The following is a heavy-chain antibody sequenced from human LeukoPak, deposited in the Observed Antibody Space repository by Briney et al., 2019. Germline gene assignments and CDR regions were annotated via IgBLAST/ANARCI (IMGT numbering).Heavy chain of an antibody. CDR2: TYYRYKWYN. CDR1: GYSVSSNSAA. D-gene: IGHD3-3*01. CDR3: ARERRWFLETRYYYGMDV. Sequence: SHTLSLTCAISGYSVSSNSAAWNWMRQSPSRGLEWLVKTYYRYKWYNDYAVSVKSRITINADTSKNQFSLQLKSVTAEDTAVYYCARERRWFLETRYYYGMDVWGQGTTVTVSS. V-gene: IGHV6-1*01. J-gene: IGHJ6*02.